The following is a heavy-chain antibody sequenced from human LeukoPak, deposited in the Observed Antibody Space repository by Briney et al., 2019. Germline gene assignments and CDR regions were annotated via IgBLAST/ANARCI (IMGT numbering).Heavy chain of an antibody. CDR2: IYYSGST. D-gene: IGHD2-15*01. CDR3: ARLYCSGGSCFDY. CDR1: GGSISSYY. Sequence: PSETLSLTCTVSGGSISSYYWSWIRQPPGKGLEWIGYIYYSGSTNYNPSLKSRVTISVDTSKNQFSLKLSSVTAAGTAVYYCARLYCSGGSCFDYWGQGTLVTVSS. J-gene: IGHJ4*02. V-gene: IGHV4-59*01.